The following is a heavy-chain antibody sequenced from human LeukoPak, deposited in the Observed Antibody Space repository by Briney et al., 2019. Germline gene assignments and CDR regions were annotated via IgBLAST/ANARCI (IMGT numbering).Heavy chain of an antibody. J-gene: IGHJ4*02. Sequence: GGSLRLSCAASGFTFSSYAMHWVRQAPGKGLEWVAVISYDGSNKYYADSVKGRFTISRDNSKNTLYLQMNSLSAEDTAVYYCAKDPNQYSSSFLVDYWGQGTLVTVSS. CDR1: GFTFSSYA. V-gene: IGHV3-30-3*01. D-gene: IGHD6-6*01. CDR2: ISYDGSNK. CDR3: AKDPNQYSSSFLVDY.